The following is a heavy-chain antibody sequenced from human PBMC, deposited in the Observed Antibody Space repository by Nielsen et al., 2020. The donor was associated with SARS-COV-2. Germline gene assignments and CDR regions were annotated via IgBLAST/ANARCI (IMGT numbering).Heavy chain of an antibody. CDR2: INPYSGGT. J-gene: IGHJ5*02. CDR3: ARARATIFGLVMSYGMDA. V-gene: IGHV1-2*06. CDR1: GYTFTDYY. Sequence: ASVKVSCKASGYTFTDYYIHWVRQAPGQGLEWMGRINPYSGGTNYAQKFQGTVTMTRDASISTVYMELTSDDTAVYYCARARATIFGLVMSYGMDAWGQGTLVSVSS. D-gene: IGHD3/OR15-3a*01.